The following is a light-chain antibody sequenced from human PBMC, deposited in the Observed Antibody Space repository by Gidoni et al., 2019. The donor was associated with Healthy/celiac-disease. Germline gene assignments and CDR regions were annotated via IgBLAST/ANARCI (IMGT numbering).Light chain of an antibody. CDR2: GAS. Sequence: IVMTQTPATLSVSPGERATLTCRASQSVSSNLAWYQQKPGQAPSHLIYGASPSPTGIPARFSGSGSGAEFTLPISSLQCEDDAVYYCQQYNNWPPKTFGQGTKVEIK. V-gene: IGKV3-15*01. CDR1: QSVSSN. CDR3: QQYNNWPPKT. J-gene: IGKJ1*01.